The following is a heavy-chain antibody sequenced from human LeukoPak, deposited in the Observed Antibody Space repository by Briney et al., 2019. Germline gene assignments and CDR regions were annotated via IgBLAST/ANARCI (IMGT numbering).Heavy chain of an antibody. D-gene: IGHD3-3*01. CDR2: IIPIFGTA. Sequence: ASVKVSCKASGGTFSSYAVSWVRQAPGQGLEWMGGIIPIFGTANYAQKFQGRVTITADESTSTAYMELGSLRSEDTAVYYCARSGPFGVVIILGNYYYGMDVWGQGTTATVSS. CDR3: ARSGPFGVVIILGNYYYGMDV. CDR1: GGTFSSYA. V-gene: IGHV1-69*13. J-gene: IGHJ6*02.